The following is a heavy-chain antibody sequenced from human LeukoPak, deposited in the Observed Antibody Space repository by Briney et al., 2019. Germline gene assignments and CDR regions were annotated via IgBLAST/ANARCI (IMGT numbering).Heavy chain of an antibody. Sequence: SETLSLTCTVSGYSISSYYWSWFRQPPGKGLEGWGDIYYNGSTNYNPSLKSRGTISVDTSKNQFSLKLSSVTAADTAVYYCARASYNGSGSYGYRYFDYWGQGTLVTVSS. CDR2: IYYNGST. V-gene: IGHV4-59*01. CDR1: GYSISSYY. D-gene: IGHD3-10*01. J-gene: IGHJ4*02. CDR3: ARASYNGSGSYGYRYFDY.